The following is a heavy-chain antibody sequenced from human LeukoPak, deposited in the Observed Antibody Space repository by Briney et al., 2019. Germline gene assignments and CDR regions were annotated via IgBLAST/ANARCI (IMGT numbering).Heavy chain of an antibody. Sequence: SETLSLTCTVSNSSISSDYYWGWIRQPPGKGLEWIGFIYHSGSTYYNPSLKSRVTISVDTSKNQFSLKLSSVTAADTAVYYCARHFFPSDSGSFRTPFDYWGQGALVTVSS. D-gene: IGHD3-10*01. J-gene: IGHJ4*02. V-gene: IGHV4-38-2*02. CDR2: IYHSGST. CDR3: ARHFFPSDSGSFRTPFDY. CDR1: NSSISSDYY.